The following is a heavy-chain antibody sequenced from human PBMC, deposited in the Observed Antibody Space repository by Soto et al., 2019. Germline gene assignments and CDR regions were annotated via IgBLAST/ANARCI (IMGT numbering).Heavy chain of an antibody. CDR2: IYYSGST. CDR1: GGSISSSSYY. CDR3: ARHLAGPYYDFWSGYFNWFDP. J-gene: IGHJ5*02. Sequence: QLQLQESGPGLVKPSETLSLTCTVSGGSISSSSYYWGWIRQPPGKGLEWIGSIYYSGSTYYNPSLKSRVTISVDTSKNQFSLKLSSVTAADTAVYYCARHLAGPYYDFWSGYFNWFDPWGQGTLVTVSS. D-gene: IGHD3-3*01. V-gene: IGHV4-39*01.